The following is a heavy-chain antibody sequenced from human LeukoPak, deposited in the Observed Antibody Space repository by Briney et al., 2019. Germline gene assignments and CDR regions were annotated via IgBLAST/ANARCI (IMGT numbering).Heavy chain of an antibody. V-gene: IGHV3-30*02. Sequence: SGGSLRLSCAASGFTFSSYGMHWVRQAPGKGLEWVAFIRYDGSNKYYADSVKGRFTISRDNSKNTLYLQMNSLRAEDTAVYYCAKYGIGYYGSGSYRDYWGQGTLVTVSS. CDR3: AKYGIGYYGSGSYRDY. CDR1: GFTFSSYG. D-gene: IGHD3-10*01. J-gene: IGHJ4*02. CDR2: IRYDGSNK.